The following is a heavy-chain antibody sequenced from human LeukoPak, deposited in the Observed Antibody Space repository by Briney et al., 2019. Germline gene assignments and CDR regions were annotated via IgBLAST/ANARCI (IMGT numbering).Heavy chain of an antibody. Sequence: GASVKVSCKASGYTFTSYGISWVRQAPGQGLEWTGWISAYNGNTNYAQKLQGRVTMTTDTSTSTAYMELRSLRSDDTAVYYCARGRYYYDSSGYAYTPDYWGQGTLVTVSS. J-gene: IGHJ4*02. CDR1: GYTFTSYG. V-gene: IGHV1-18*01. CDR2: ISAYNGNT. CDR3: ARGRYYYDSSGYAYTPDY. D-gene: IGHD3-22*01.